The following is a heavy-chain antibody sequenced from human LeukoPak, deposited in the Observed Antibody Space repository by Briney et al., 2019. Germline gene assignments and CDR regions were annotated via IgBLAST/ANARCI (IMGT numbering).Heavy chain of an antibody. Sequence: SETLSLTGTVSGGSISSYYWSWIRQPPGKGLEWIGYIYYSGSINYNPSLKSRVTISVDTSKNQFSLKLSSVTAADTAVYYCARTPPNCSGGSCYSGVTFDYWGQGTLVTVSS. CDR2: IYYSGSI. D-gene: IGHD2-15*01. CDR3: ARTPPNCSGGSCYSGVTFDY. V-gene: IGHV4-59*01. J-gene: IGHJ4*02. CDR1: GGSISSYY.